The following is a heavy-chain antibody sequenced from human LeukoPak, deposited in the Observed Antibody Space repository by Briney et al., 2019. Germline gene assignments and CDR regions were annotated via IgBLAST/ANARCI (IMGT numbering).Heavy chain of an antibody. J-gene: IGHJ4*02. CDR1: RFTFIPFV. Sequence: PGKSLRLSCVESRFTFIPFVMHSVREAPGKGREWGAVIWSDSTNRSYPVSTKRRFIISRDNSRNTVCLQMTNLRVEHTAVYFCAKDAQRGFDYSNSLESWGQGTLVTVSS. V-gene: IGHV3-33*03. D-gene: IGHD4-11*01. CDR2: IWSDSTNR. CDR3: AKDAQRGFDYSNSLES.